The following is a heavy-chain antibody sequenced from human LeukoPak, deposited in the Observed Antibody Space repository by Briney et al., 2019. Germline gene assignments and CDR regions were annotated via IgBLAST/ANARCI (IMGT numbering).Heavy chain of an antibody. CDR2: IYSSGST. CDR1: GYSISSGYY. Sequence: PSETLSLTCTVSGYSISSGYYWGWIRQPPGKGLEWIGRIYSSGSTNYNPSLKSRVTMSVDTSKNQFSLKLSSVTAADTAVYYCARGVGELSIWGQGTLVTVSS. J-gene: IGHJ4*02. V-gene: IGHV4-38-2*02. D-gene: IGHD3-10*01. CDR3: ARGVGELSI.